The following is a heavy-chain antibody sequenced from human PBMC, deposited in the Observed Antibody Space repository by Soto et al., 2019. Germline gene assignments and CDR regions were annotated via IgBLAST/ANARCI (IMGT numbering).Heavy chain of an antibody. CDR2: IIPIFGTA. CDR1: GVTFSSYA. J-gene: IGHJ3*02. CDR3: ARGGYYDFWSGYPNDAFDI. V-gene: IGHV1-69*06. Sequence: SSVKVSCKASGVTFSSYAISWVRQAPGQGLEWMGGIIPIFGTANYAQKFQGRVTITADKSTSTAYMELSSLRSEDTAVYYCARGGYYDFWSGYPNDAFDIWGQGTMVTVSS. D-gene: IGHD3-3*01.